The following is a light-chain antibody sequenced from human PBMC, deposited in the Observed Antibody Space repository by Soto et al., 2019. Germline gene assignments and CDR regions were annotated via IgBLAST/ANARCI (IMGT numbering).Light chain of an antibody. Sequence: RASQDISTSLAWYQQKPGKAPKLLIYAASSLFSGVPSRFSGIGSRKAVSLIIIRLRHEYFAAFYCHQAHSLAPGTVARGTKVDIK. CDR3: HQAHSLAPGT. J-gene: IGKJ1*01. CDR2: AAS. V-gene: IGKV1-12*01. CDR1: QDISTS.